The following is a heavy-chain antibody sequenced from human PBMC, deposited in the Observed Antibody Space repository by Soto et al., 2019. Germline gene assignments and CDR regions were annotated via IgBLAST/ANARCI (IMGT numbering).Heavy chain of an antibody. J-gene: IGHJ4*02. CDR3: AGRYGGTLDY. CDR1: GGSISSYY. CDR2: IYYSGST. D-gene: IGHD4-17*01. V-gene: IGHV4-59*08. Sequence: QVQLQESGPGLVKPSETLSLTCTVSGGSISSYYWSWIRQPPGKGLEWIGYIYYSGSTNYNPSLKMRVTISVDTSKNEFSLKLSSVTAADTAVYYCAGRYGGTLDYWGQGTLVTVSS.